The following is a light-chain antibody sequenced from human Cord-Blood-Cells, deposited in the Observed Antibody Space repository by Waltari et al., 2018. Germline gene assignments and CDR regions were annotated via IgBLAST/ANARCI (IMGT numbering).Light chain of an antibody. CDR3: LLSYSGARV. Sequence: QAVVTQEPSLTVSPGGTVNLTCGSSTGAVTSGHYPYWFQQTPGQAPRTLVYDTSNKHSWTPAQFSGSLLGGKAALTLSGAQHEDEAEYYCLLSYSGARVFGGGTKLTVL. CDR1: TGAVTSGHY. J-gene: IGLJ3*02. V-gene: IGLV7-46*01. CDR2: DTS.